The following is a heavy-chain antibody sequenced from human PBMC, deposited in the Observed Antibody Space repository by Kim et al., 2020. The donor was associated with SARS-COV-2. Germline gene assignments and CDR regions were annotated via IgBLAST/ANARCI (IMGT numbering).Heavy chain of an antibody. J-gene: IGHJ4*02. Sequence: ASVKVSCKASGYTFTSYAMNWVRQAPGQGLEWMGWINTNTGNPTYAQGFTGRFVFSLDTSVSTAYLQISSLKAEDTAVYYCAREPTLRDGYNYAVDYWGQGTLVTVSS. D-gene: IGHD5-12*01. V-gene: IGHV7-4-1*02. CDR3: AREPTLRDGYNYAVDY. CDR1: GYTFTSYA. CDR2: INTNTGNP.